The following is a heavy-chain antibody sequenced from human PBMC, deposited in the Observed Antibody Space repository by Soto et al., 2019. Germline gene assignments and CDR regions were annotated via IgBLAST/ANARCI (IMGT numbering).Heavy chain of an antibody. J-gene: IGHJ4*02. CDR3: TTVGSSYSYDSSGYYIDY. CDR2: IKSKTDGGTT. CDR1: GFTFSNAW. Sequence: GGSLRLSCAASGFTFSNAWMSWVRQAPGKGLEWVGRIKSKTDGGTTDYAAHVKCRFTISRDESKNTLYLQMNSLKTEDTAVYSCTTVGSSYSYDSSGYYIDYWGQGTLVTVSS. D-gene: IGHD3-22*01. V-gene: IGHV3-15*01.